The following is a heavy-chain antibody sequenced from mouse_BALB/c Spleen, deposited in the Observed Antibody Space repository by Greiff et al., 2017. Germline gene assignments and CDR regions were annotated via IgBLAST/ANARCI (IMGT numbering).Heavy chain of an antibody. CDR3: ARDGVGYSWFAY. CDR1: GFTFSSYG. D-gene: IGHD3-1*01. V-gene: IGHV5-6-3*01. CDR2: INSNGGST. Sequence: EVKLMESGGGLVQPGGSLKLSCAASGFTFSSYGMSWVRQTPDKRLELVATINSNGGSTYYPDSVKGRFTISRDNAKNTLYLQMSSLKSEDTAMYYCARDGVGYSWFAYWGQGTLVTVSA. J-gene: IGHJ3*01.